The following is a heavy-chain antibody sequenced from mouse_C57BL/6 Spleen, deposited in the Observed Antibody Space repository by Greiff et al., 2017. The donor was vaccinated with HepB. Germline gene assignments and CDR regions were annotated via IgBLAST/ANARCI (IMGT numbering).Heavy chain of an antibody. J-gene: IGHJ2*01. CDR1: GYTFTSYW. D-gene: IGHD2-2*01. V-gene: IGHV1-50*01. CDR2: IDPSDSYT. Sequence: VQLQQPGAELVKPGASVKLPCKASGYTFTSYWMQWVKQRPGQGLEWIGEIDPSDSYTNYNQKFKGKATLTVDTSSSTAYMQLSSLTSEDSAVYYCARRPGYVNWGQGTTLTVSS. CDR3: ARRPGYVN.